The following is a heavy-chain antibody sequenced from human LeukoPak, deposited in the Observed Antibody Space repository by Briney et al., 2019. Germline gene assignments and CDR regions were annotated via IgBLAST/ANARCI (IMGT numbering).Heavy chain of an antibody. CDR3: AKDPGVMTHYYYYYLDV. V-gene: IGHV3-30*04. D-gene: IGHD2-21*02. Sequence: PGGSLRLSCAASGFTFSSYAMHWVRQAPGKGLEWVAVISYDGSNKYYADSVKGRFTISRDNSKNTLYLQMNSLRAEDTAVYYCAKDPGVMTHYYYYYLDVWGKGTTVTVSS. CDR2: ISYDGSNK. CDR1: GFTFSSYA. J-gene: IGHJ6*03.